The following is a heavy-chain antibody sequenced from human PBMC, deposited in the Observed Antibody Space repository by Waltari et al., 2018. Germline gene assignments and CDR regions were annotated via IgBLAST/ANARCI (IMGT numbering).Heavy chain of an antibody. Sequence: QVHLVQSGAEVKKSGASVKVSCKVSGDTFTNADLNWVRQAAGQGLEWMGWMSSMSESTVYAEKFQGRVRMTRNMSISTAYMELNSLISDDTAVYYCARGSDDYYNGLDVWGQGTTVIVSS. CDR3: ARGSDDYYNGLDV. J-gene: IGHJ6*02. CDR1: GDTFTNAD. V-gene: IGHV1-8*01. CDR2: MSSMSEST.